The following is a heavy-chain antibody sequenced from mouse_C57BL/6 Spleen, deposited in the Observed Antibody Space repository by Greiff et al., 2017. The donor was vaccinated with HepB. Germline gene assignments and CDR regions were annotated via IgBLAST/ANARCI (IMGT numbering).Heavy chain of an antibody. CDR3: ARTCDYYGDYAMDY. D-gene: IGHD1-1*01. V-gene: IGHV1-55*01. CDR2: IYPGSGST. Sequence: VQVQQPGAELVKPGASVKMSCKASGYTFTSYWITWVKQRPGQGLEWIGDIYPGSGSTNYNEKFKSKATLTVDTSSSTAYMQLSSLTSEDSAVYYCARTCDYYGDYAMDYWGQGTSVTVSS. CDR1: GYTFTSYW. J-gene: IGHJ4*01.